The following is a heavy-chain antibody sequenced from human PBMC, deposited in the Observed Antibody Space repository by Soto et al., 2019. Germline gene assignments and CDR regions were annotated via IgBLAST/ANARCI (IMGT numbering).Heavy chain of an antibody. CDR3: ARHTYGDYDAMYV. CDR2: IYPGDSNT. V-gene: IGHV5-51*01. D-gene: IGHD4-17*01. Sequence: GESLKISCKGSGYIFTNYWIGWVRQMPGKGLEWMGIIYPGDSNTRYSPSIQGQVTISVDKSVSTAYLQWSSLKASDTAMYYCARHTYGDYDAMYVWGQGTTVTVSS. CDR1: GYIFTNYW. J-gene: IGHJ6*02.